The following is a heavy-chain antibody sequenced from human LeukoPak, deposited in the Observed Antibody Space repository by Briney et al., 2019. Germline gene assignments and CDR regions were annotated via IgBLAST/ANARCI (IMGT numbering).Heavy chain of an antibody. CDR1: GFTVSSNY. V-gene: IGHV3-53*01. J-gene: IGHJ6*02. CDR3: ALEWLSFYGMDV. Sequence: PGGSLRLSCAASGFTVSSNYMSWVRQAPGKGLEWVSVIYSGGSTYYADSVKGRFTISRDNSRNTLYLQMNSLRAEDTAVYYCALEWLSFYGMDVWGQGTTVTVSS. CDR2: IYSGGST. D-gene: IGHD3-3*01.